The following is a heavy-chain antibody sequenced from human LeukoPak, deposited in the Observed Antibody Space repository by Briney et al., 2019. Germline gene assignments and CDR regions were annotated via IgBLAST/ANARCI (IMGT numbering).Heavy chain of an antibody. CDR3: AGGANSGPSWYFHS. CDR1: GGSVSSGGYF. D-gene: IGHD5-12*01. V-gene: IGHV4-31*03. Sequence: TQTLSLTCTVSGGSVSSGGYFWSWIRQHPGKGLEWIGYIDYSGSTYYNPSLKSRVTISVDTSKNQFSLKLSSVTAADTAVYYCAGGANSGPSWYFHSWGQGTLVTVSS. CDR2: IDYSGST. J-gene: IGHJ4*02.